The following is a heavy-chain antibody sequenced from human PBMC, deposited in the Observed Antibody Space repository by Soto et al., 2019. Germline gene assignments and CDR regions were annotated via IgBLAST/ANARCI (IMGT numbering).Heavy chain of an antibody. CDR1: GFTFSSYG. D-gene: IGHD6-6*01. CDR2: ISYDGSNK. Sequence: SLRLSCAASGFTFSSYGMHWVRQAPGKGLEWVAVISYDGSNKYYADSVKGRFTISRDNSKNTLYLQMNSLRAEDTAVYYCAKDQIAASKYYYYGMDVWGQGTTVTVSS. J-gene: IGHJ6*02. V-gene: IGHV3-30*18. CDR3: AKDQIAASKYYYYGMDV.